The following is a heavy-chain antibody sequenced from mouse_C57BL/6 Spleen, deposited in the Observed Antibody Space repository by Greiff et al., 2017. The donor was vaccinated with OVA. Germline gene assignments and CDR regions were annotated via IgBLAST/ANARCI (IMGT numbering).Heavy chain of an antibody. V-gene: IGHV1-18*01. D-gene: IGHD2-4*01. Sequence: VQLQQSGPELVKPGASVKIPCKASGYTFTDYNMDWVKQSHGKSLEWIGDINPNNGGTIYNQKFKGKATLTVDKSSSTAYMELRSLTSEDTAVYYCARGGDYARRFAYWGQGTLVTVSA. CDR3: ARGGDYARRFAY. CDR1: GYTFTDYN. CDR2: INPNNGGT. J-gene: IGHJ3*01.